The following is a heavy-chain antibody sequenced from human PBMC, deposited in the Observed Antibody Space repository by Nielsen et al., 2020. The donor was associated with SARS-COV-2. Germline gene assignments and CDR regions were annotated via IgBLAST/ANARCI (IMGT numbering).Heavy chain of an antibody. CDR2: ISYDGSNK. D-gene: IGHD1-7*01. J-gene: IGHJ4*02. V-gene: IGHV3-30*18. CDR1: GFTFSGYS. Sequence: GGSLRLSCAASGFTFSGYSMHWVRQAPGKGLEWVAVISYDGSNKYYADSVKGRFTISRDNSKNTLYLQMNSLRAEDTAVYYCAKDVAGTKEVWGQGTLVTVSS. CDR3: AKDVAGTKEV.